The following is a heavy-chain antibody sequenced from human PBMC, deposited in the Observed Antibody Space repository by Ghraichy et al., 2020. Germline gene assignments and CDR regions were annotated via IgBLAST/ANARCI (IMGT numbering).Heavy chain of an antibody. CDR2: ISGRGDTT. J-gene: IGHJ4*02. CDR1: GFTFSSYA. CDR3: AKAVLYCSGGSCYSAFDY. Sequence: GGSLRLSCAASGFTFSSYAMSWVRQAPGKGLEWVSAISGRGDTTSYADSVKGRFTISRDNSKNKLNLQMNSLRAEDTAVYYCAKAVLYCSGGSCYSAFDYWGQGTLVTVSS. V-gene: IGHV3-23*01. D-gene: IGHD2-15*01.